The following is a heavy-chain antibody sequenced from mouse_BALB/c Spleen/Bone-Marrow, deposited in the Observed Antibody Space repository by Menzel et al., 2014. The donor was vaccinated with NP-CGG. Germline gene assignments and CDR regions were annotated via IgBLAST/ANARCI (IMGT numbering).Heavy chain of an antibody. Sequence: VQLQQSGAELVRPGTSVKVSCTASGYAFTNYLIEWVKQRPGQGLEWIGVINPGSGGTNYNEKFKGKATLTADKSSSTAYMQLSSLTSDDSAVYFWARGDYRSDYFDYWGQGTSLTVSS. J-gene: IGHJ2*02. CDR3: ARGDYRSDYFDY. CDR2: INPGSGGT. V-gene: IGHV1-54*01. D-gene: IGHD2-14*01. CDR1: GYAFTNYL.